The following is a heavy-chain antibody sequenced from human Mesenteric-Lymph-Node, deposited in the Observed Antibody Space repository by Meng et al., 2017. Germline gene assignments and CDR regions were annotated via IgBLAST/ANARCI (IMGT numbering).Heavy chain of an antibody. CDR1: GFTFSDYY. CDR3: ERIAAAGTVDGNVDY. V-gene: IGHV3-11*04. Sequence: GESLKISCAASGFTFSDYYRSWIRQTPGKGLEWVSYITSGANTIYYADSVKGRFTISRDNSKNSLYLQMNSLRAEDTAVYYCERIAAAGTVDGNVDYWGQGTLVTVSS. D-gene: IGHD6-13*01. CDR2: ITSGANTI. J-gene: IGHJ4*02.